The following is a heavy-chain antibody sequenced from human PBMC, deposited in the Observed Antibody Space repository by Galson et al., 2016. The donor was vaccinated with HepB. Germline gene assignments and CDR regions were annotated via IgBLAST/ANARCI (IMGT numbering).Heavy chain of an antibody. CDR1: GSTFRTYW. J-gene: IGHJ4*02. CDR3: ARDQTRRGPTTFDN. Sequence: SLRLSCAASGSTFRTYWMHWVRQSPGMGLVWVSRISSDGLTTTYADSVKGRFTISRDNGRNTLYLQMNSLRAEDTGVYYCARDQTRRGPTTFDNWGQGTLVTVSS. CDR2: ISSDGLTT. D-gene: IGHD1-26*01. V-gene: IGHV3-74*03.